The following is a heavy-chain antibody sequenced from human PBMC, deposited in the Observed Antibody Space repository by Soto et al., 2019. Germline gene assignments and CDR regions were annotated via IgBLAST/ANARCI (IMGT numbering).Heavy chain of an antibody. CDR1: ASTLTSYA. CDR3: ARRAYSSSINFDS. V-gene: IGHV1-3*01. CDR2: INVCNGNT. J-gene: IGHJ4*02. D-gene: IGHD6-13*01. Sequence: SVKVGCAASASTLTSYARHWVRQATGQRLEWMGWINVCNGNTKYSQKFQGRVTITRDTSASTAYMELSSLRSEDTAVYYCARRAYSSSINFDSWAQRTLVTVSP.